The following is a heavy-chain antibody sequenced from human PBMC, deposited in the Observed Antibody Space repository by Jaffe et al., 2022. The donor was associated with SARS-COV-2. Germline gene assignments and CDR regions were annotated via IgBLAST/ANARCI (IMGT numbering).Heavy chain of an antibody. CDR3: ARLVSRDGYIDAHHFDH. J-gene: IGHJ4*02. CDR2: IHYTGKT. V-gene: IGHV4-39*01. D-gene: IGHD5-12*01. CDR1: GDSISNSNYH. Sequence: QLQMQESGPGLVKPSETLSLTCTVSGDSISNSNYHWGWIRQPPGKGLEWIATIHYTGKTYYNSSLTSRVTISVDTSKNQFSLRLGSVTAADTAVYYCARLVSRDGYIDAHHFDHWGQGTLVTASS.